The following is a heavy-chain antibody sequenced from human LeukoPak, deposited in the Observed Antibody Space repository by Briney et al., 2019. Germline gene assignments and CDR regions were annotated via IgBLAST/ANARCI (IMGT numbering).Heavy chain of an antibody. J-gene: IGHJ3*02. V-gene: IGHV3-33*01. CDR1: GFSFSNYG. Sequence: PGGSLRLSCAASGFSFSNYGIHWVRQAPGKGLEWVAIIWNDGSNKYYGDSMKGRFTISRDNSKNTAYLQMNSLRGEDTALYYCAREGSSTIDFGSGTHSGGAFDIWGQGTVVTVSS. D-gene: IGHD3-10*01. CDR3: AREGSSTIDFGSGTHSGGAFDI. CDR2: IWNDGSNK.